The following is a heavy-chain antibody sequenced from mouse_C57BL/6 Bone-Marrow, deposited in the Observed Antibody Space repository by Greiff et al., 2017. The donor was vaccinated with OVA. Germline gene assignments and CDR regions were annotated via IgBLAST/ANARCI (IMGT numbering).Heavy chain of an antibody. CDR1: GYSITSGYY. Sequence: QSGPGLVKPSQSLSLTCSVTGYSITSGYYWNWIRQFPGNKLEWMGYKSYDGSNNYNPSLKNRISITRDTSKNQFFLKLNSVTTEDTATYYCARGNGYFAYWGQGTLVTVSA. V-gene: IGHV3-6*01. J-gene: IGHJ3*01. CDR3: ARGNGYFAY. D-gene: IGHD2-3*01. CDR2: KSYDGSN.